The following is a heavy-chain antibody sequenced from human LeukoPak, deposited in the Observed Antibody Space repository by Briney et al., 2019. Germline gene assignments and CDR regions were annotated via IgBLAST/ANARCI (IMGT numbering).Heavy chain of an antibody. V-gene: IGHV4-39*01. J-gene: IGHJ4*02. CDR1: GGSIDSSSYY. CDR3: ARTTNGRFRLDY. Sequence: SETLSLTCTVSGGSIDSSSYYWVWIRQPPGKGLEWIGSVYYSGSTYYNPSLKSRVTISVDTSKNQFSLILNSVTAADTAVYYCARTTNGRFRLDYWGQGTLVTVSS. D-gene: IGHD3-3*01. CDR2: VYYSGST.